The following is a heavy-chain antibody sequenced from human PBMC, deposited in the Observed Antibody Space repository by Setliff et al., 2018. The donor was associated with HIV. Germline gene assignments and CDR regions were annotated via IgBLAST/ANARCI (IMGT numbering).Heavy chain of an antibody. CDR3: ARQVSIPGVAVTPLDY. CDR2: IFHTGSA. J-gene: IGHJ4*02. CDR1: GASMRDYY. Sequence: SETLSLTCTVSGASMRDYYWTWIRQSPGKGLEWIGHIFHTGSATYNPSLRSRLTMSIDTSSGQFSLRLTSVTAADAAIYYCARQVSIPGVAVTPLDYWGQGSLVTVSS. D-gene: IGHD3-3*01. V-gene: IGHV4-59*08.